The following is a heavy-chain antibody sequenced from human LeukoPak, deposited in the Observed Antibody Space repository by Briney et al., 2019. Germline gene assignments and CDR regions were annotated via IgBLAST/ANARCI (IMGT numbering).Heavy chain of an antibody. CDR3: AREVPYDSSRYYQPFDY. V-gene: IGHV1-18*01. D-gene: IGHD3-22*01. CDR2: ISAYNGNT. Sequence: ASVKVPCKASGYTFTSYGISWVRRAPGQGLEWMGWISAYNGNTNYAQKLQGRVTMTTDTSTSTAYMELRSLRSDDTAVYYCAREVPYDSSRYYQPFDYWGQGTLVTVSS. J-gene: IGHJ4*02. CDR1: GYTFTSYG.